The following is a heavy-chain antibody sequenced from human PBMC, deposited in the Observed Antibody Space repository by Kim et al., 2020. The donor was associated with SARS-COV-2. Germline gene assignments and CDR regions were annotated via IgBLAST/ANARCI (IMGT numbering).Heavy chain of an antibody. CDR3: ARAARYVLRFLEWRANWFDP. CDR1: GFTFSSYW. V-gene: IGHV3-74*01. J-gene: IGHJ5*02. Sequence: GGSLRLSCAASGFTFSSYWMYWVRQAPGKGLVWVSRINSDGSSTSYADSVKGRFTISRDNAKNTLYLQMNSLRAEDTAVYYCARAARYVLRFLEWRANWFDPWGQGTLVTVSS. CDR2: INSDGSST. D-gene: IGHD3-3*01.